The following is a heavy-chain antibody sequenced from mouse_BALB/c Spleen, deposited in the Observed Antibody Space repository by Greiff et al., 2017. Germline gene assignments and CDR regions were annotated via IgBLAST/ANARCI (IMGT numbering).Heavy chain of an antibody. CDR2: IDPSDSFT. CDR1: GYTFTSYW. V-gene: IGHV1-69*02. D-gene: IGHD1-1*01. J-gene: IGHJ4*01. Sequence: QVQLQQPGAELVKPGASVKLSCKTSGYTFTSYWMHWVKQRPGQGLEWIGEIDPSDSFTNYNQKFKGKATLTVDKSSSTAYMQLSSLTSEDSAVYYCARAYGSSPYYAMDYWGQGTSVNVAA. CDR3: ARAYGSSPYYAMDY.